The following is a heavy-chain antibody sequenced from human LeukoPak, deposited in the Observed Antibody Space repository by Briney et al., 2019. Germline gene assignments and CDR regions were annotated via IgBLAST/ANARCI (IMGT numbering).Heavy chain of an antibody. Sequence: GGSLRLSCAASGFTFSSSAMSWVRQAPEKGLEWVSSISGSGSGGSTYYADSVKGRFTISRDNSKNTLYLQMNSLRAEDTAVYYCAKSGYNRFDYWGQGTLVTVSS. CDR3: AKSGYNRFDY. V-gene: IGHV3-23*01. D-gene: IGHD5-24*01. CDR1: GFTFSSSA. CDR2: ISGSGSGGST. J-gene: IGHJ4*02.